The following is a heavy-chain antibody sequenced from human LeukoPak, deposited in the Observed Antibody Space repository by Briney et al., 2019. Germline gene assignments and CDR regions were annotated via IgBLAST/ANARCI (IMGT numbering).Heavy chain of an antibody. CDR2: INHSGST. J-gene: IGHJ4*02. D-gene: IGHD3-10*01. V-gene: IGHV4-34*01. CDR3: ARTYYYGSGSYYNPRGYFDY. Sequence: SETLSLTCAVYGGSFSGYYWSWIRQPPGKGLEWIAEINHSGSTNYNPSLKSRVTISVDTSKNQFSLKLSSVTAADTAVYYCARTYYYGSGSYYNPRGYFDYWGQGTLVTVSS. CDR1: GGSFSGYY.